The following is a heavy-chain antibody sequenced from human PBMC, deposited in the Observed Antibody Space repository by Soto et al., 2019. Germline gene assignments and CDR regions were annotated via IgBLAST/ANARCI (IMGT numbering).Heavy chain of an antibody. D-gene: IGHD1-26*01. Sequence: EVQLLESGGGSVQPGGSLRLSCVASGFTFSNYAMCWVRQAPGKGLEWVSGVSVGGDKTYYADAVKARFTIFRDNSKNTLWQQMNTLRGEDTAVYHCARSLRGAPVQDVFDIWGQGTMVTVS. CDR3: ARSLRGAPVQDVFDI. V-gene: IGHV3-23*01. CDR1: GFTFSNYA. CDR2: VSVGGDKT. J-gene: IGHJ3*02.